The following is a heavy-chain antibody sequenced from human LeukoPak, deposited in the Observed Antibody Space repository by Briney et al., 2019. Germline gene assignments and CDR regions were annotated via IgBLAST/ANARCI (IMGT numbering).Heavy chain of an antibody. V-gene: IGHV1-24*01. D-gene: IGHD2-15*01. CDR2: FDPEDGEA. CDR1: GYTLTELS. CDR3: AGDPGIYCSGGSCSKYYFDY. J-gene: IGHJ4*02. Sequence: ASVKVSCKVSGYTLTELSMHWVRQAPGKGLEWMGGFDPEDGEAIYAEKFQGRVTMTEDTSTDTAYMELKSLRSEDTAVYYCAGDPGIYCSGGSCSKYYFDYWGQGTLVTVSS.